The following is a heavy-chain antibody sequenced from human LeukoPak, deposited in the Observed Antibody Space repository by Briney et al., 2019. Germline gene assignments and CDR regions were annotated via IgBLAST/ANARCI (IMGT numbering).Heavy chain of an antibody. CDR2: IYSDGSI. J-gene: IGHJ6*02. V-gene: IGHV3-53*04. D-gene: IGHD5-24*01. Sequence: PGGSLRLSCAASGFTVSTNYMGWVRQAPGKGLDWVSVIYSDGSIYYADSVKGRFTISGHNSKDTVYLQMNSLRPEDTAVYYCAREARDSQRLPYGMDVWGQGTTVTVSS. CDR1: GFTVSTNY. CDR3: AREARDSQRLPYGMDV.